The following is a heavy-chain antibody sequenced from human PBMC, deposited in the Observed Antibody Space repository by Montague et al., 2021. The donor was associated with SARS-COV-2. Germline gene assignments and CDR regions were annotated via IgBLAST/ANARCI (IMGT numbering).Heavy chain of an antibody. CDR3: AREGGWLSRGSYYFDY. D-gene: IGHD3-22*01. CDR2: IYYSGST. CDR1: GGSISSSSYY. Sequence: SETLSLTCTVSGGSISSSSYYWGWIRQPPGKGLEWIGSIYYSGSTYYNPSLKSRVTISVDTSKNQFSLKLNSVTAADTAVYYCAREGGWLSRGSYYFDYWGQGTLVTVSS. V-gene: IGHV4-39*07. J-gene: IGHJ4*02.